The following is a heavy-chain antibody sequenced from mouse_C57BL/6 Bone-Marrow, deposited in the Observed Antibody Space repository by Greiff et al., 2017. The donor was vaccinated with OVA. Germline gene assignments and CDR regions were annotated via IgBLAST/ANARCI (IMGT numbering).Heavy chain of an antibody. V-gene: IGHV5-6*01. J-gene: IGHJ1*03. Sequence: EVKLVESGGDLVKPGGSLKLSCAASGFTFSSYGMSWVRQTPDKRLEWVATISSGGSYTYYPDSVKGRFTISRDNAKNTLYLQMSSLKSEDTAMYYCARLTMITSYWYFDVWGTGTTVTVSS. CDR3: ARLTMITSYWYFDV. CDR2: ISSGGSYT. D-gene: IGHD2-4*01. CDR1: GFTFSSYG.